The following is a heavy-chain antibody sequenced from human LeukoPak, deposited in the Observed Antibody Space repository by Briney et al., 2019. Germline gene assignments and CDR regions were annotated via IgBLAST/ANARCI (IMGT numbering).Heavy chain of an antibody. CDR2: ISGSGGST. CDR1: GFTFGSYA. J-gene: IGHJ4*02. Sequence: GGSLRLSCAASGFTFGSYAMSWVRQAPGKGLEWVSAISGSGGSTYYADSAKGRFTISRDNSKNTLYLQMNSLRAEDTAVYYCAKDGYNYNYFDYWGQGTLVTVSS. V-gene: IGHV3-23*01. D-gene: IGHD5-24*01. CDR3: AKDGYNYNYFDY.